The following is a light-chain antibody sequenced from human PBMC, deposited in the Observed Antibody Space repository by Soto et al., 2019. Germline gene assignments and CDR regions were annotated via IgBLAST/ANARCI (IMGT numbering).Light chain of an antibody. CDR3: SSYTSSTIL. J-gene: IGLJ2*01. CDR2: DVS. CDR1: SSDADAYNY. Sequence: QSLLTQPSSVSGSPGQSIIISCPGTSSDADAYNYVSWYQHHPGKAPKLLIYDVSNRPSGISNRFSGSKSGNTASLTISGLQPEDEADYFCSSYTSSTILFGGGTKVTVL. V-gene: IGLV2-14*03.